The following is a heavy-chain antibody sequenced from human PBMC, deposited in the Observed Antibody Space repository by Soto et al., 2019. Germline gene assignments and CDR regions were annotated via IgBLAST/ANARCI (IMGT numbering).Heavy chain of an antibody. CDR1: GYTFTSYD. CDR3: ARRAETNGWNGFGADRDYFDF. V-gene: IGHV1-8*01. Sequence: QVQLVQSGAEVRKPGASVKVSCEASGYTFTSYDIYWVRQATGQGLEWMGWMSPSTGNSGYAQKFQGRVTMTSDTSISTAHMELSSLRSEDTAVYYCARRAETNGWNGFGADRDYFDFWGQGTLVTVSS. J-gene: IGHJ4*02. CDR2: MSPSTGNS. D-gene: IGHD1-1*01.